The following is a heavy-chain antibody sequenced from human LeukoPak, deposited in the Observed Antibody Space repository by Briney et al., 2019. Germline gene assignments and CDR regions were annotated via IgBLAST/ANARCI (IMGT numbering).Heavy chain of an antibody. CDR3: ARRLARRGYGDYCDY. CDR2: IYHSGST. D-gene: IGHD4-17*01. Sequence: WETLCLTCTVSGGSISGYYWSWIRQPPGKGLEWIGYIYHSGSTNYNPSLKSRVTISVDTSKNQFSLKLSSVTAADTAVYYCARRLARRGYGDYCDYWGQGTLVTVSS. J-gene: IGHJ4*02. V-gene: IGHV4-59*08. CDR1: GGSISGYY.